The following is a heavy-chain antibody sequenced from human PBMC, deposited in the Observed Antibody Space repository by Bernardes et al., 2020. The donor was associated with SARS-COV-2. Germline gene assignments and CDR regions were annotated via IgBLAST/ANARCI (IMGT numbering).Heavy chain of an antibody. CDR2: IYYSGST. CDR3: AGSSCGADCYIGGLRSWDYGMDV. V-gene: IGHV4-61*08. Sequence: SQTLSPTCTVSGGSVRSGGYYWSWIRQPPGKGLEWLGYIYYSGSTIYNPSLKSRVTILLDTSKNQFSLRLSSVTAADTAVYYCAGSSCGADCYIGGLRSWDYGMDVWGQGTTVTVSS. CDR1: GGSVRSGGYY. J-gene: IGHJ6*02. D-gene: IGHD2-21*02.